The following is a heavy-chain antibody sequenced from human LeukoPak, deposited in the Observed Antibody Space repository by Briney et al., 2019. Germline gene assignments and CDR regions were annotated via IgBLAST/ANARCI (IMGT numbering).Heavy chain of an antibody. CDR2: INHSGST. V-gene: IGHV4-34*01. D-gene: IGHD3-22*01. CDR1: GGSFSGYY. Sequence: SETLSLTCAVYGGSFSGYYWSWIRQPPGKGLEWIGEINHSGSTNYNPSLTSRVTISVDTSKNQFSLKLSSVTAADTAVYYCARGRTYYYDSSGYSYYFDYWGQGTLVTVSS. CDR3: ARGRTYYYDSSGYSYYFDY. J-gene: IGHJ4*02.